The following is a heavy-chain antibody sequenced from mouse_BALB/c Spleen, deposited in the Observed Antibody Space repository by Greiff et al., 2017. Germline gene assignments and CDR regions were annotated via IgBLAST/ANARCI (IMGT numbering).Heavy chain of an antibody. D-gene: IGHD4-1*01. CDR1: GFTFSSFG. V-gene: IGHV5-17*02. J-gene: IGHJ4*01. CDR2: ISSGSSTI. CDR3: ATLTGTGYYAMDY. Sequence: EVQGVESGGGLVQPGGSRKLSCAASGFTFSSFGMHWVRQAPEKGLEWVAYISSGSSTIYYADTVKGRFTISRDNPKNTLFLQMTSLRSEDTAMYYCATLTGTGYYAMDYWGQGTSVTVSS.